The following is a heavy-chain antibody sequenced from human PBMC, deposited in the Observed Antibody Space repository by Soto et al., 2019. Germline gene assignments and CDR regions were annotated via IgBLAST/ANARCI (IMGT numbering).Heavy chain of an antibody. J-gene: IGHJ6*02. CDR2: IIPISGIA. CDR3: ARRALPITMIVVEDYYYYGMDV. V-gene: IGHV1-69*17. Sequence: QVQLVQSGAEVKKPGSSVKVSCKASGGTFSSYAISWVRQAPGQGLEWMGGIIPISGIANYAQKFQGRVTITADKSTRTAYMELSSLRSEDTAVYYCARRALPITMIVVEDYYYYGMDVWGQGTTVTVSS. D-gene: IGHD3-22*01. CDR1: GGTFSSYA.